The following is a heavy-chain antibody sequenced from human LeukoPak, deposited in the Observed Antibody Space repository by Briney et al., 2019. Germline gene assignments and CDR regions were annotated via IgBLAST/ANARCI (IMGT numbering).Heavy chain of an antibody. D-gene: IGHD6-6*01. J-gene: IGHJ6*02. V-gene: IGHV3-21*01. CDR3: ARAGPVQTSYGMDV. CDR2: ISSSSSYI. CDR1: GFTFSSYS. Sequence: GGSLRLSCAASGFTFSSYSMNWVRQAPGKGLEWVSPISSSSSYIYYADSVKGRFTISRDNAKNSLYLQMNSLRAEDTAVYYCARAGPVQTSYGMDVWGQGTTVTVSS.